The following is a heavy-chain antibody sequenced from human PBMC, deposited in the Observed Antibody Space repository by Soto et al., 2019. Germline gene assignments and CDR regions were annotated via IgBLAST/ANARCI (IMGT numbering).Heavy chain of an antibody. Sequence: ASVKVSCKASGYTFTSYDINWVRQATGQGLEWKGWMNTNSGNTGYAQKFQGRVTMTRNTSISTAYMELSSLRSEDTAVYYCARGLGWLRQTYFDYWGQGTLVTVPQ. V-gene: IGHV1-8*01. D-gene: IGHD5-12*01. CDR1: GYTFTSYD. J-gene: IGHJ4*02. CDR3: ARGLGWLRQTYFDY. CDR2: MNTNSGNT.